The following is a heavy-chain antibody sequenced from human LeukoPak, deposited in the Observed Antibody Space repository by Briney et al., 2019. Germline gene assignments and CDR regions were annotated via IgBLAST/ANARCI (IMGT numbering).Heavy chain of an antibody. V-gene: IGHV3-21*01. CDR1: GFTFSRYN. CDR3: ASPYNSRWYELCY. D-gene: IGHD6-13*01. Sequence: GGSLRLSCAASGFTFSRYNMNWVRQAPGKGLEWVSSISTSSSYIYYADSVKGRFTIARDNAKKSLYLQMNSLRAEDTAVYYCASPYNSRWYELCYWGQGTLVTVSS. CDR2: ISTSSSYI. J-gene: IGHJ4*02.